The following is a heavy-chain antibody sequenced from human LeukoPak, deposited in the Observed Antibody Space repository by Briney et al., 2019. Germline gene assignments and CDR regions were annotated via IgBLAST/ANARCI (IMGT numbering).Heavy chain of an antibody. CDR3: AREGYYYDSSGYYF. CDR1: GFTFSSYS. D-gene: IGHD3-22*01. CDR2: ISSSSSYI. Sequence: GGSLRLFCAASGFTFSSYSMNWVRQAPGKGLEWVSSISSSSSYIYYADSVKGRFTISRDNAKNSLYLQMNSLRVEDTAVYYCAREGYYYDSSGYYFWGQGALVTVSS. V-gene: IGHV3-21*01. J-gene: IGHJ4*02.